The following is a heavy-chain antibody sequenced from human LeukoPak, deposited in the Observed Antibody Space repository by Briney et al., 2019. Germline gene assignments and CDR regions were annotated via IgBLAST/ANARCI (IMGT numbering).Heavy chain of an antibody. CDR2: ITSSGRTI. D-gene: IGHD1-26*01. V-gene: IGHV3-48*04. CDR1: GFTFSSYG. J-gene: IGHJ4*02. Sequence: GRSLRLSCAASGFTFSSYGMHWVRQAPGKGLEWVSYITSSGRTIYYANSVKGRFTISRDNAKNSLYLQMSSLRAEDTAVYYCASAISEWELTLDYWGQGTLVTVSS. CDR3: ASAISEWELTLDY.